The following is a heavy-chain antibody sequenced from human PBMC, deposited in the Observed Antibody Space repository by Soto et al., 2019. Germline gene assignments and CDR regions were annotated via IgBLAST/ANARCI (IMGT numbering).Heavy chain of an antibody. CDR2: ISGSGGST. CDR1: GFTFSSYA. D-gene: IGHD2-2*01. V-gene: IGHV3-23*01. CDR3: AKDIVVVPAATVDAFDI. J-gene: IGHJ3*02. Sequence: GGSLRLSCAASGFTFSSYAMSWVRQAPGKGLEWVSAISGSGGSTYYADSMKGRFTISRDNSKNTLYLQMNSLRAEDTAVYYCAKDIVVVPAATVDAFDIWGQGTMVTVSS.